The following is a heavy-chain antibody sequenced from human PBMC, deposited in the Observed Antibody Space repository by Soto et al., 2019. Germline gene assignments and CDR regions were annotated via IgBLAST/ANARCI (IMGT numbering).Heavy chain of an antibody. CDR2: ISWNSGSI. D-gene: IGHD4-17*01. CDR1: GFTFDDYA. V-gene: IGHV3-9*01. CDR3: AKDLSPSGAYGDYAEDYDY. J-gene: IGHJ4*02. Sequence: GGSLRLSCAASGFTFDDYAMHWVRQAPGKGLEWVSGISWNSGSIGYADSVKGRFTISRDNAKNSLYLQMNSLRAEDTALYYCAKDLSPSGAYGDYAEDYDYWGQGTLVTVSS.